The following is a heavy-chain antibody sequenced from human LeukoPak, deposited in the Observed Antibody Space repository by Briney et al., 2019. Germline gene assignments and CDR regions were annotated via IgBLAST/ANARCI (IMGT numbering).Heavy chain of an antibody. V-gene: IGHV1-18*01. Sequence: ASVKVSCKASGYTFTSYGISWVRQAPGQGLEWMGWISAYNGNTNYAQKLQGRVTMTTDTSTSTAYMELRSPRSDDTAVYYCARDVVVVVAATRSNWFDPWGQGTLVTVSS. D-gene: IGHD2-15*01. J-gene: IGHJ5*02. CDR3: ARDVVVVVAATRSNWFDP. CDR2: ISAYNGNT. CDR1: GYTFTSYG.